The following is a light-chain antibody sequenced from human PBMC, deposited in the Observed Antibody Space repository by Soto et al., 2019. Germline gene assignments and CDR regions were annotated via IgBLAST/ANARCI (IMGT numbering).Light chain of an antibody. CDR2: GVS. V-gene: IGKV3-20*01. Sequence: EIVLTQSPGTLSLSPGERATLSCRASQTVIGSHLAWYQQKRGQAPRLLIYGVSSRATGIPDRFSGSGSGTGFALTISRLEPEDFAVYYCQQYGSSPWTFGQGAKVEI. CDR3: QQYGSSPWT. CDR1: QTVIGSH. J-gene: IGKJ1*01.